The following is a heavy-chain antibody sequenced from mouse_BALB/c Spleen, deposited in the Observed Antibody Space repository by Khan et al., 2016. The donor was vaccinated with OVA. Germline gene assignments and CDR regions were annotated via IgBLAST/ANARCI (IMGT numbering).Heavy chain of an antibody. V-gene: IGHV3-2*02. J-gene: IGHJ4*01. CDR2: ISYSGST. Sequence: EVQLLESGPGLVKPSQSLSLTCTVTGYSITSDYAWNWIRQFPGNKLEWMGYISYSGSTNYTPSLKSRFSITRDTSKNQFFLQLNSVTTEDAATYYCARDGSRYNYAMDYWGQGTSVTVSS. D-gene: IGHD2-3*01. CDR1: GYSITSDYA. CDR3: ARDGSRYNYAMDY.